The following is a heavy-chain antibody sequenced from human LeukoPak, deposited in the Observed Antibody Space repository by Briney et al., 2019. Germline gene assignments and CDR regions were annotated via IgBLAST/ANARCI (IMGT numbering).Heavy chain of an antibody. CDR2: ISGSGGST. J-gene: IGHJ4*02. CDR1: GFTFSSYA. V-gene: IGHV3-23*01. CDR3: AKEAEYYYDSSGYYPSALDY. D-gene: IGHD3-22*01. Sequence: PVGSLRLSCAASGFTFSSYAMSWVRQAPGKGLEWVSAISGSGGSTYYADTVKGRFTISRDNSKNTLYLQMNSLRAEDTAVYYCAKEAEYYYDSSGYYPSALDYWGQGTLVTVSS.